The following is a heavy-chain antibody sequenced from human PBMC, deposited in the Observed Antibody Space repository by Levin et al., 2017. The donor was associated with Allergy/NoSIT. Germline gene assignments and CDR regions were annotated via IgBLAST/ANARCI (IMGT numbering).Heavy chain of an antibody. CDR3: AKGLDTMVRGVITPLRYYYGMDV. D-gene: IGHD3-10*01. CDR2: ISYDGSNK. J-gene: IGHJ6*02. CDR1: GFTFSSYG. V-gene: IGHV3-30*18. Sequence: GGSLRLSCAASGFTFSSYGMHWVRQAPGKGLEWVAVISYDGSNKYYADSVKGRFTISRDNSKNTLYLQMNSLRAEDTAVYYCAKGLDTMVRGVITPLRYYYGMDVWGQGTTVTVSS.